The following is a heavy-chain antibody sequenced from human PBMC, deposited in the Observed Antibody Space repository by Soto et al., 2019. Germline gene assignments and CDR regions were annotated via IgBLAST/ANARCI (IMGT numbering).Heavy chain of an antibody. V-gene: IGHV1-46*03. CDR2: INPSGGST. CDR1: GYTLTVDY. J-gene: IGHJ4*02. Sequence: ASVKVSCKRAGYTLTVDYIRWGLQDPGQGLEWMGIINPSGGSTSYAQKLQGRVTMTRDTSTSTVYMELSSLRSEDTAVYYCARDIAAAGTSYGLYYWGQGTLVTVS. CDR3: ARDIAAAGTSYGLYY. D-gene: IGHD6-13*01.